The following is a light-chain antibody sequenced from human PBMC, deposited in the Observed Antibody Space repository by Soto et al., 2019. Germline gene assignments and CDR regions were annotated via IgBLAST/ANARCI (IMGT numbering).Light chain of an antibody. CDR2: WAS. V-gene: IGKV4-1*01. CDR1: QSVLYSANNKKY. CDR3: QQYYRTPLT. Sequence: DIVMTQSPDSLAVSLGERATINCKSSQSVLYSANNKKYLAWYQQKAGQPPKLLIYWASTREFGVPDRFSGSGSGTDFTLTISSLQAEDVAVYYCQQYYRTPLTFGGGTKVEIK. J-gene: IGKJ4*01.